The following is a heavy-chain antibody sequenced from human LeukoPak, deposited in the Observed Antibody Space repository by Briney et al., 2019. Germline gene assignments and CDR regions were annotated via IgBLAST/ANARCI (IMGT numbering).Heavy chain of an antibody. V-gene: IGHV4-39*07. D-gene: IGHD6-6*01. CDR1: GGSISSSSYY. CDR3: ARDGAYRSSSGWFDP. Sequence: PSETLSLTCTVSGGSISSSSYYWGWIRQPPGKGLEWIGSIYYSGSTYYNPSLKSRVTISVDTSKNQFSLKLSSVTAADTAVYYCARDGAYRSSSGWFDPWGQGTLVTVSS. CDR2: IYYSGST. J-gene: IGHJ5*02.